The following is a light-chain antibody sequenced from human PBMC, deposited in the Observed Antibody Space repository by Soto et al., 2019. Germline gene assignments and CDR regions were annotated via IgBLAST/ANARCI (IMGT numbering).Light chain of an antibody. Sequence: QSVLTQPASVSGSPGQSITISFTGSNSDIGAYNYVSWYQQHPGKAPKLIIHGVTNRPSGVSHRFSGSKSDYTASLTISGLQAEDEGDYYCSSYTTAYFYVFGTGTKVTVL. CDR3: SSYTTAYFYV. CDR2: GVT. CDR1: NSDIGAYNY. V-gene: IGLV2-14*01. J-gene: IGLJ1*01.